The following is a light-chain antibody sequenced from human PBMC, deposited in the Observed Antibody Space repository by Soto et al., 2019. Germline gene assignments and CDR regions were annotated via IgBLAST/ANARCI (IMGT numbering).Light chain of an antibody. V-gene: IGKV3-15*01. CDR3: QHYNNWIAS. Sequence: EVVLTQSPATLPVSPGNTVTLSCRANQTITSNLAWYQQKHGQAPRALIYCASTRATGIPVRFSGSGSGTECTLTISSLKSEDFAVDYCQHYNNWIASFGGGTKVDI. J-gene: IGKJ4*01. CDR2: CAS. CDR1: QTITSN.